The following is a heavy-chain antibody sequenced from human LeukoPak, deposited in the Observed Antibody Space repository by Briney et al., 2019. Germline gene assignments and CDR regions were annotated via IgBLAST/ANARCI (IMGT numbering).Heavy chain of an antibody. J-gene: IGHJ4*02. CDR1: GYSIGSGYY. Sequence: PSETLSLTCAVSGYSIGSGYYWGWIRQPPGKGLEWIGSIYHSGSTYYNPSLKSRVTISVDTSKNQFSLKLSSVTAADTAVYYCARVKVPAAIPDYWGQGTPVTVSS. D-gene: IGHD2-2*02. CDR2: IYHSGST. V-gene: IGHV4-38-2*01. CDR3: ARVKVPAAIPDY.